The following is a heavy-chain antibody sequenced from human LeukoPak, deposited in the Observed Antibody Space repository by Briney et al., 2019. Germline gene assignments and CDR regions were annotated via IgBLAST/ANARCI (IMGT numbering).Heavy chain of an antibody. J-gene: IGHJ5*02. CDR2: IKSKTDGGTT. V-gene: IGHV3-15*01. Sequence: GGSLRLSCAASGFTFSNAWMSWVRQAPGKGLEWVGCIKSKTDGGTTDYAAPVKGRFTISRDDSKNTLYLQMNSLKTEDTAVYYCTTDPPPHYGSGSLHTWGQGTLVTVSS. D-gene: IGHD3-10*01. CDR1: GFTFSNAW. CDR3: TTDPPPHYGSGSLHT.